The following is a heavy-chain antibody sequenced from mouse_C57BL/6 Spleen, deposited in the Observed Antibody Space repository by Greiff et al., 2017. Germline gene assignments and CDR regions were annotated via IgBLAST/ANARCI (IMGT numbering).Heavy chain of an antibody. D-gene: IGHD3-2*02. J-gene: IGHJ3*01. V-gene: IGHV1-53*01. Sequence: QVQLQQPGAELVRPGASVKLSCTASGYTFTRYWMHWVKQRPGQGLEWIGNIDPSDGGTNYNPKFKGKATLTVDKSSSTAYLQLSSLTSEDSAVYVCARKGWKQAMDYWGQGTLVTVSA. CDR1: GYTFTRYW. CDR3: ARKGWKQAMDY. CDR2: IDPSDGGT.